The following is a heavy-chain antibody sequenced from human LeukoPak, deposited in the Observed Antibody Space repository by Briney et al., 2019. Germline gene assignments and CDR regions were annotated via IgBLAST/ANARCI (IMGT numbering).Heavy chain of an antibody. CDR3: AKDFWSGPYYYDSRGPDRVY. Sequence: PGGSLRLSCAASGFTFSRYAMSWARHPPGRGREWVSTVSGSGGNTYYAASVTGRLTISRDNSKSTLYLQMNTLRAEDTAVYYCAKDFWSGPYYYDSRGPDRVYGGQGTLVTVS. CDR2: VSGSGGNT. D-gene: IGHD3-22*01. J-gene: IGHJ4*02. CDR1: GFTFSRYA. V-gene: IGHV3-23*01.